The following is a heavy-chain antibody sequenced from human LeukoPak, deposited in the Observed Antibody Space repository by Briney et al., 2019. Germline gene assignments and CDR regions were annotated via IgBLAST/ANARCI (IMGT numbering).Heavy chain of an antibody. Sequence: GGSLRLSCAASGFTFSSYGMHWVRQAPGKGLEWVAIISYDESNKYYADSVKGRFTISRDNSKNTLYLQMNSLRAEDMAVYYCVKRWTGTTIGQQDYWGQGTLVTVSS. D-gene: IGHD1-1*01. CDR3: VKRWTGTTIGQQDY. V-gene: IGHV3-30*18. CDR2: ISYDESNK. CDR1: GFTFSSYG. J-gene: IGHJ4*02.